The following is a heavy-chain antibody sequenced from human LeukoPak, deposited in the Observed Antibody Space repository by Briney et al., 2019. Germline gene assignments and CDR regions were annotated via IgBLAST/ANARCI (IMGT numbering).Heavy chain of an antibody. D-gene: IGHD1-14*01. V-gene: IGHV6-1*01. CDR3: ARASNRAFDA. CDR2: TYYRSKWGS. J-gene: IGHJ3*01. CDR1: GDSVSSEDAA. Sequence: SQTLSLTCAISGDSVSSEDAAWNWIRQSPSRGLEWLGRTYYRSKWGSDYAVSVKSRVTVNPDPSKNLFSLQLNSVTPEDTAVYFCARASNRAFDAWGQGTVVIVSS.